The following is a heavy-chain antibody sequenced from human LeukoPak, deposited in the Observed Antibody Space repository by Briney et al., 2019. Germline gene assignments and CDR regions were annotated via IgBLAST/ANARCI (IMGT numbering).Heavy chain of an antibody. CDR1: GFTFSSYS. V-gene: IGHV3-48*04. J-gene: IGHJ3*02. D-gene: IGHD2-15*01. CDR2: ISSSSSTI. CDR3: ARTRGGSYAVDAFDI. Sequence: GGSLRLSCAASGFTFSSYSMNWVRQAPGKGLEWVSYISSSSSTIYYADSVKGRFTISRDNAKNSLYLQMNSLRAEDTAVYYCARTRGGSYAVDAFDIWGQGTMVTVSS.